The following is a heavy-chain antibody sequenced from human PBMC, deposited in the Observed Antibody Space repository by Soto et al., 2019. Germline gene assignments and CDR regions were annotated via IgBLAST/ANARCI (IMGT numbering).Heavy chain of an antibody. Sequence: PSETLSLTCSVSGGFISSSYWSWIRQHSGKGLQWIGRIYTSGSTDYSPSLKSRVNVSLDMSENQFSLTLSSVTAADTAVYDCARGRGTSWGYLDYWGQGMLVTVSS. J-gene: IGHJ4*03. CDR1: GGFISSSY. CDR3: ARGRGTSWGYLDY. V-gene: IGHV4-4*07. CDR2: IYTSGST.